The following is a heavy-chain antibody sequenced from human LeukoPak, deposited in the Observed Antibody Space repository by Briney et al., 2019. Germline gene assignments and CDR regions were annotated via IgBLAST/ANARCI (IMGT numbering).Heavy chain of an antibody. CDR3: AKGQVPTTLVRFDN. D-gene: IGHD1-26*01. CDR1: GFTFSNYG. J-gene: IGHJ4*02. V-gene: IGHV3-23*01. Sequence: PGGSLRLSCAASGFTFSNYGMTWVRQAPGKGLEWVSTVSASGDSTYYADSVKGRFTISRDNSKNALYLQMNTLRAEDTAVYYCAKGQVPTTLVRFDNWGQGTLVTVSS. CDR2: VSASGDST.